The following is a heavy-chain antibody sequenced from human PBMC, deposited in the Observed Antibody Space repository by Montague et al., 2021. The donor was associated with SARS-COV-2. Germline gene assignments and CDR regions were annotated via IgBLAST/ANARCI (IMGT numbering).Heavy chain of an antibody. V-gene: IGHV3-48*03. D-gene: IGHD4/OR15-4a*01. J-gene: IGHJ6*02. Sequence: SLRLSCAASTFTLSSYELNWVRQAPGKGLEWVSKITSSGIFIYYADSAKGRSTISRDDAKNSLFLEMSSLRADDTAVYYCARDKANLPGGLDVWGQGTTVTVS. CDR2: ITSSGIFI. CDR1: TFTLSSYE. CDR3: ARDKANLPGGLDV.